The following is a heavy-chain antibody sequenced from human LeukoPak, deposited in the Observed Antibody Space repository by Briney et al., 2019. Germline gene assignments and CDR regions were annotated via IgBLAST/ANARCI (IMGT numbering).Heavy chain of an antibody. CDR2: ISGSGGST. CDR1: GFTFSSYA. Sequence: GGSLRLYCAASGFTFSSYAMRWVRQAPGKGLEWVSAISGSGGSTYYADSVKGRFTISRDNSKNTLYLQMNSLRAEDTAVYYCARGSVYSYGYKVYYFDYWGQGTLVTVSS. CDR3: ARGSVYSYGYKVYYFDY. J-gene: IGHJ4*02. V-gene: IGHV3-23*01. D-gene: IGHD5-18*01.